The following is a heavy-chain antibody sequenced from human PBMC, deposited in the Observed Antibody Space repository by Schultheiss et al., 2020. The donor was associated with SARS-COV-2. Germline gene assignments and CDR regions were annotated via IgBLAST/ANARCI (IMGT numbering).Heavy chain of an antibody. V-gene: IGHV3-21*04. D-gene: IGHD5-18*01. Sequence: GGSLRLSCAASGFTFSSYGMHWVRQAPGKGLEWVSSISSSSSYIYYADSVKGRFTISRDNAKNSLYLQMNSLRAEDTALYYCAKVGYSYGYVDYWGQGTLVTVSS. J-gene: IGHJ4*02. CDR1: GFTFSSYG. CDR2: ISSSSSYI. CDR3: AKVGYSYGYVDY.